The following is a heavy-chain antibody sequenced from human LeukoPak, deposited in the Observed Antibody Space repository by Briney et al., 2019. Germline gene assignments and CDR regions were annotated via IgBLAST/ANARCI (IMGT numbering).Heavy chain of an antibody. J-gene: IGHJ4*02. D-gene: IGHD3-22*01. Sequence: GGSLRLSCAASGFIFSSYVMSWVRQAPGKGLEWVSAITGSGDSTYYADSVKGRFTISRDNSKNTLYLQTNSLRAEDTAVYYCAKEGLYYYDSSGYYALDYWGQGTLVTVFS. V-gene: IGHV3-23*01. CDR1: GFIFSSYV. CDR2: ITGSGDST. CDR3: AKEGLYYYDSSGYYALDY.